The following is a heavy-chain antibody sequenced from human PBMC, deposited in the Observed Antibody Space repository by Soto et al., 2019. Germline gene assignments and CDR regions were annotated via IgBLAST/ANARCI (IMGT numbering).Heavy chain of an antibody. J-gene: IGHJ4*02. CDR2: IYWDDDK. CDR3: ADRRAAAGIVDY. Sequence: GPTPVNPTQTLTLTCTSPGSPLSTRGVGVGWIRQPPGKALEWLALIYWDDDKRYSPSLKSRLTITKDTSKNQVVLTMTNMDPVDTATYYCADRRAAAGIVDYWGQGTLVTVS. CDR1: GSPLSTRGVG. V-gene: IGHV2-5*02. D-gene: IGHD6-13*01.